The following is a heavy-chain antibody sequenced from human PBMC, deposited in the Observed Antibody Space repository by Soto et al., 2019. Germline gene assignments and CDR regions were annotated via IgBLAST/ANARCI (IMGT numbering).Heavy chain of an antibody. CDR2: ISSSSSTI. Sequence: GGSLRVSCAAAGCTFSSYSMNWVSQAPGKGLEWVSYISSSSSTIYYADSVKGRFTISRDNAKNSLYLQMNSLRDEDTAVYYCARDMFRRWLVYDYWGQGTLVTVSS. D-gene: IGHD6-19*01. CDR3: ARDMFRRWLVYDY. V-gene: IGHV3-48*02. J-gene: IGHJ4*02. CDR1: GCTFSSYS.